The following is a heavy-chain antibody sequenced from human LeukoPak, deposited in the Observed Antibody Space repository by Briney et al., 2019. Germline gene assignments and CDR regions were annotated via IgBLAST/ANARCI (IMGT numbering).Heavy chain of an antibody. J-gene: IGHJ4*02. CDR3: AKRGYDSSAYPDY. Sequence: GGSLRLSCAASGFTFSSYAMSWVRQAPGKGLEWVSAISGSSGSTYYADSVKGRFTISRDNSKNTLYLQMNSLRAEDTAVYYCAKRGYDSSAYPDYWGQGTLVTVSS. CDR1: GFTFSSYA. D-gene: IGHD3-22*01. V-gene: IGHV3-23*01. CDR2: ISGSSGST.